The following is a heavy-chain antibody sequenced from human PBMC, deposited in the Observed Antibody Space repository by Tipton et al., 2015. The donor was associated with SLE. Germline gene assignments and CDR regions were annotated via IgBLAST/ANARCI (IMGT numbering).Heavy chain of an antibody. J-gene: IGHJ4*02. V-gene: IGHV4-59*12. CDR2: IYYSGTT. D-gene: IGHD3-10*01. CDR3: ARDSPWESGNDY. CDR1: GGSINNYF. Sequence: TLSLTCTVSGGSINNYFWSWIRQPPGKGLEWIGYIYYSGTTYYSPSLKSRVTISVDTSKNQFSLRVNSVTAADTAAYYCARDSPWESGNDYWGQGTLVTVSS.